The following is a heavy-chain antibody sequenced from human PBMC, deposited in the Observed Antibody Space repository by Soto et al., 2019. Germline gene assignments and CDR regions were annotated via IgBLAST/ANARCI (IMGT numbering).Heavy chain of an antibody. CDR2: IYYSGST. D-gene: IGHD3-10*01. V-gene: IGHV4-39*01. J-gene: IGHJ5*02. Sequence: QLQLQESGPGLVKPSETLSLTCTVSGGSISSSSYYWGWIRQPPGKGLEWIGSIYYSGSTYYNPSLKSRVTISVDTSKIQFSRKLSSVTAADTAVYYCAAPADGSGSYYKLAGGWFDPWGQGTLVTVSS. CDR3: AAPADGSGSYYKLAGGWFDP. CDR1: GGSISSSSYY.